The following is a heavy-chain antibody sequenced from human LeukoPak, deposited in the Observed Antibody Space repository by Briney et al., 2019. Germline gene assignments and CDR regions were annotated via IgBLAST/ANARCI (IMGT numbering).Heavy chain of an antibody. CDR2: IWYDGSNK. CDR3: ARDRNIVVVTAPDY. D-gene: IGHD2-21*02. V-gene: IGHV3-33*01. J-gene: IGHJ4*02. CDR1: GFTFSSYG. Sequence: GGSLRLSCAASGFTFSSYGMHWVRQAPGKGLEWVAVIWYDGSNKYYADSVKGRFIISRDNSKNTLYLQMNSLRAEDTAGYYCARDRNIVVVTAPDYWGQGTLVTVSS.